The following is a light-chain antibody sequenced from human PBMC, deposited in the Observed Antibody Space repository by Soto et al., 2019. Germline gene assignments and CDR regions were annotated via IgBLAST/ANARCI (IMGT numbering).Light chain of an antibody. CDR1: SSNIGSNY. V-gene: IGLV1-47*01. J-gene: IGLJ2*01. CDR2: RNN. CDR3: AAWDDSLSAVV. Sequence: QSVLTQPPSASGTPGQRVTISCSGSSSNIGSNYVYWYQQLPGTAPKLLIYRNNQRPPGVPDRFSGSKSGTSASLAISGLRSEDEADYYCAAWDDSLSAVVFGGGTKVTVL.